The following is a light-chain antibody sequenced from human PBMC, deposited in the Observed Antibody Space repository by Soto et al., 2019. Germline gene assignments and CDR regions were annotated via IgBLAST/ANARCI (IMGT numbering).Light chain of an antibody. CDR2: SNN. Sequence: QSVLTQPPSASGTPGQRVTISCSGSSSNIGSNSVNWYQQLPGAAPKLLIYSNNQRPSGVPDRFSGSKSGTSASLAISGLQSEDVADYYCAAWDDSLNGREVFGTGTKLTVL. CDR1: SSNIGSNS. CDR3: AAWDDSLNGREV. V-gene: IGLV1-44*01. J-gene: IGLJ1*01.